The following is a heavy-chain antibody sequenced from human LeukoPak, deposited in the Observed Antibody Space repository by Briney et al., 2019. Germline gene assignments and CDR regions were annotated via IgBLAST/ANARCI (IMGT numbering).Heavy chain of an antibody. D-gene: IGHD3-10*01. CDR3: ARCSLHYYGSGSCLDY. Sequence: ASVKVSCKASGYTFTGYYMHWVRQAPGQGLEWMGWINPNSGGTNYAQKFQGRVTMTRDTSISTAYMELSRLRSDDTAVYYCARCSLHYYGSGSCLDYWGQGTLVTVSS. CDR1: GYTFTGYY. V-gene: IGHV1-2*02. J-gene: IGHJ4*02. CDR2: INPNSGGT.